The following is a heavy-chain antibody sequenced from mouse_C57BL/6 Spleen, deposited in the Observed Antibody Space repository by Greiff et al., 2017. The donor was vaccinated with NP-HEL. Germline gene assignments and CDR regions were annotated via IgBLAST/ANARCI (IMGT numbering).Heavy chain of an antibody. CDR3: ARRRIYDGYPGYFDY. Sequence: VQLQQPGAELVKPGASVKLSCKASGYTFTSYWMQWVKQRPGQGLEWIGEIDPSDSYTNYNQKFKGKATLTVDTSSSTAYMQLSSLTSEDSAVYYCARRRIYDGYPGYFDYWGQGTTLTVSS. CDR1: GYTFTSYW. V-gene: IGHV1-50*01. J-gene: IGHJ2*01. D-gene: IGHD2-3*01. CDR2: IDPSDSYT.